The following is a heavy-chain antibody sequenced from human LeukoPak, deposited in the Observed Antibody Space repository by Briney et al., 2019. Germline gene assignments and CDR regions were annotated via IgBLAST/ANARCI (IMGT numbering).Heavy chain of an antibody. D-gene: IGHD2-2*01. J-gene: IGHJ3*02. Sequence: GASVKVSCKASGYTFTSYYMHWVRQAPGQGLEWMGIINPSGGSTSYAQKFQGRVTMTRDTSTSTVYMELSSLRSEDTAVYYCAREAPPAARGEAFDIWGQGTMVTVSS. CDR3: AREAPPAARGEAFDI. V-gene: IGHV1-46*01. CDR2: INPSGGST. CDR1: GYTFTSYY.